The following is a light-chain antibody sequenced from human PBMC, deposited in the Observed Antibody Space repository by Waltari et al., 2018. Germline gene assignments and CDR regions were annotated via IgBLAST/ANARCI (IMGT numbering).Light chain of an antibody. CDR3: QNHERLPAV. J-gene: IGKJ1*01. CDR2: AAS. CDR1: QSISRF. Sequence: EIVLTQSPGTLSLSPGERATLSCRASQSISRFLAWYQQKPGQAPRLLIYAASSRATGIPDRFSGSGSGTDFSLTITRLEPEDFAVYFCQNHERLPAVFGQGTKEEIK. V-gene: IGKV3-20*01.